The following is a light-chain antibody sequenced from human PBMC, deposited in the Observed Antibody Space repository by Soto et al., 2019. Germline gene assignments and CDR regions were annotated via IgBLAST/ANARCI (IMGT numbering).Light chain of an antibody. CDR2: WAS. CDR1: QNVLYSSNNKNY. Sequence: DIVMTQSPDSLSVSLGERATINCKSSQNVLYSSNNKNYLAWYQHKPGQPPKLLIYWASTRESGVPDRFTGSGSGTDFTLTISSLQAEDVATYYCQQQYSLPYTFGQGTKLEIK. J-gene: IGKJ2*01. CDR3: QQQYSLPYT. V-gene: IGKV4-1*01.